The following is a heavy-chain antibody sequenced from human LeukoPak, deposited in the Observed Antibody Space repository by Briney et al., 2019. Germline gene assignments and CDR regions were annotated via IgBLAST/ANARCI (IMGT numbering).Heavy chain of an antibody. CDR2: IYTSGST. Sequence: SETLSLTCTVSGGSISSYYWSWIRQPAGKGLEWIGRIYTSGSTNYNPSLKSRVTISVDTSKNQFSLKLSSVTAADTAVYYCARGGGSRYAKHFDYWGQGTLVTVSS. D-gene: IGHD2-15*01. V-gene: IGHV4-4*07. CDR1: GGSISSYY. J-gene: IGHJ4*02. CDR3: ARGGGSRYAKHFDY.